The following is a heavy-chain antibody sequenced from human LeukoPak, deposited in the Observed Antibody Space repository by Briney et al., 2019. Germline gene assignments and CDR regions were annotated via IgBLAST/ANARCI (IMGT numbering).Heavy chain of an antibody. CDR2: IDPSDSYT. Sequence: GESLQISCKGSGYSFTSYWISWVRQMPGKGLEWMGRIDPSDSYTNYSPSFQGHVTISADKSISTAYLQWSSLKASDTAMYYCASPQSSYYDSSGYYYDAFDIWGQGTMVTVSS. CDR1: GYSFTSYW. D-gene: IGHD3-22*01. V-gene: IGHV5-10-1*01. J-gene: IGHJ3*02. CDR3: ASPQSSYYDSSGYYYDAFDI.